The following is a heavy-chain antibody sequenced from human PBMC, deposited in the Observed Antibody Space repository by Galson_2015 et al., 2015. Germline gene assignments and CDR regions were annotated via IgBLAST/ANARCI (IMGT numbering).Heavy chain of an antibody. CDR3: AKDRDSGSYYYYYGMDV. Sequence: SLRLSCAASGFTFSSYAVSWVRQAPGKGLEWVSDISNSGGITYYADSVKGRFTISRDNSKNTLYLQMNSLRADDTAVYYCAKDRDSGSYYYYYGMDVWGQGTTVTVSS. D-gene: IGHD1-26*01. CDR2: ISNSGGIT. V-gene: IGHV3-23*01. J-gene: IGHJ6*02. CDR1: GFTFSSYA.